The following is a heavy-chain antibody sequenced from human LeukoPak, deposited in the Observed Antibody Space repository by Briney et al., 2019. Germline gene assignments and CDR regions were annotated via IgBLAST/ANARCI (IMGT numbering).Heavy chain of an antibody. CDR2: ISSSGSTI. CDR3: ARWSRVYSSSFTFDY. D-gene: IGHD6-6*01. Sequence: GGSLRLSCAASGFTFSDYYMSWIRQAPGKGLEGVSYISSSGSTIYYADAVKGRFTISRDNAKNSLYLQMNSLRAEDTAVYYCARWSRVYSSSFTFDYWGQGTLVTVSS. J-gene: IGHJ4*02. CDR1: GFTFSDYY. V-gene: IGHV3-11*04.